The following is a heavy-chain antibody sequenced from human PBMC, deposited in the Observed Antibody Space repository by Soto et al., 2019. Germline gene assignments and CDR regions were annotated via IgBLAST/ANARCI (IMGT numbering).Heavy chain of an antibody. J-gene: IGHJ6*03. V-gene: IGHV4-34*01. CDR3: ARGGGDYYMDV. D-gene: IGHD3-16*01. Sequence: SETLSLTCAVYGASFSGYSWTWIRQPPGKGLEWIGEINHSGSTNYNPSLKTRVTISVDTSKNQFFLNLSSVTAADTAVYYCARGGGDYYMDVWGKGTTVTVSS. CDR2: INHSGST. CDR1: GASFSGYS.